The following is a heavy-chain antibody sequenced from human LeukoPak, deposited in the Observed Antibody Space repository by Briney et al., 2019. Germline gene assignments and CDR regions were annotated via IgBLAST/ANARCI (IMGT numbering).Heavy chain of an antibody. CDR1: GFIFSSYT. D-gene: IGHD3-9*01. CDR2: ISTRSSTI. Sequence: GGSLRLSCAASGFIFSSYTMNWVRQAPGKGLEWVSYISTRSSTIYYADSVKGRFTISRDNAKNSLYLQMNSLRAEDTAVYYCARAPKFRLVGVPKGPFDPWGQGTLVTVSS. J-gene: IGHJ5*02. V-gene: IGHV3-48*04. CDR3: ARAPKFRLVGVPKGPFDP.